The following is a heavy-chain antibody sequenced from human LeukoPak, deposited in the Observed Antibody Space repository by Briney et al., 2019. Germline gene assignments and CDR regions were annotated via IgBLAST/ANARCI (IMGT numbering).Heavy chain of an antibody. V-gene: IGHV6-1*01. D-gene: IGHD2-15*01. CDR1: ADSVSSISAA. CDR3: ARERIDAFDI. Sequence: SQTLSLTCAIAADSVSSISAAWNWVRQSPSRGLEWLVKTYDRSKWYNDYAVSVESRITMNPDTSNNQLSLQLNSVTPEDTAVYYGARERIDAFDIWGQGTMVIVSS. J-gene: IGHJ3*02. CDR2: TYDRSKWYN.